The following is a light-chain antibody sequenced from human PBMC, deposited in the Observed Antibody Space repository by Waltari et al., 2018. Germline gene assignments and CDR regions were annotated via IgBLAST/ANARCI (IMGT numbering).Light chain of an antibody. J-gene: IGLJ3*02. CDR1: TNDLGSYHY. Sequence: SALTQPRSVSGSPGQSVTIPCTGTTNDLGSYHYVPWYQQHPGKAPKLIILDVTKRPSGVPDRLSGSKSGNTASLTISGLRAEDEAEYYCCSYAGSYTWVFGGGTKLTVV. CDR3: CSYAGSYTWV. CDR2: DVT. V-gene: IGLV2-11*01.